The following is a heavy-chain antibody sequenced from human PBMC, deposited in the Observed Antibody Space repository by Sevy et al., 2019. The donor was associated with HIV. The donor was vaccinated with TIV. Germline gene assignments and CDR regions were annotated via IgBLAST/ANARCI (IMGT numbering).Heavy chain of an antibody. CDR2: VYYGGST. J-gene: IGHJ6*02. CDR1: GGSVRSDNYY. D-gene: IGHD4-4*01. CDR3: ARGRGTTVTRTLNYYYAMDV. V-gene: IGHV4-61*01. Sequence: SETLSLTCTVSGGSVRSDNYYWSWIRQPPGKGLEWIGYVYYGGSTNYSPSLKSRVTISIDTSKNQFSLKLSSVTAADTAVYYRARGRGTTVTRTLNYYYAMDVWGQGTTVTVS.